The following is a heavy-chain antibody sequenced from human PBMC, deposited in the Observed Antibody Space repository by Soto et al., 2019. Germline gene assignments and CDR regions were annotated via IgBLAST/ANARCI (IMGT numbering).Heavy chain of an antibody. Sequence: QVQLQQWGAGLLKPSETLSLTCAVYGGSFSGYYWSWIRQPPGKGLEWIGEINHSGSTNYNPSLKSRVTISVDTSKNQFSLKLSSVTAADTAVYYCARRYDILTGSPGDYWGHVPLVTVSS. CDR2: INHSGST. J-gene: IGHJ4*01. CDR3: ARRYDILTGSPGDY. D-gene: IGHD3-9*01. V-gene: IGHV4-34*01. CDR1: GGSFSGYY.